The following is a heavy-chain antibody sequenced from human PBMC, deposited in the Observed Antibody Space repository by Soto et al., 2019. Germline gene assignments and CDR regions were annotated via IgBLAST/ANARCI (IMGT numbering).Heavy chain of an antibody. J-gene: IGHJ4*02. V-gene: IGHV3-30*03. Sequence: QVQLVESGGGVVQPGRSLRLSCAASGFTFNNYGMHWARQAPGKGLEWVAGISYDGSNKYYADSVKGRFTISRDNSRNTLYLQMDSLRAEDTAVYYCAGGWYFFDYCGQGTVVTVSS. CDR1: GFTFNNYG. CDR3: AGGWYFFDY. D-gene: IGHD6-19*01. CDR2: ISYDGSNK.